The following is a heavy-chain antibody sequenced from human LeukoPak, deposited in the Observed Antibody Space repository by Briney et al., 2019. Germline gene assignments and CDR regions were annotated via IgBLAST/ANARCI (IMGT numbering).Heavy chain of an antibody. Sequence: SETLSLTCIVSGGSISSHYWSWIRQPPGEGLEWIGYIYYSGSTSYNPSLKNRVTISVDTSKNQFSLKLSSVTAADTAVYYCARDGGYGGFDYFDYWGQGTLVTVSS. CDR2: IYYSGST. V-gene: IGHV4-59*11. J-gene: IGHJ4*02. CDR1: GGSISSHY. CDR3: ARDGGYGGFDYFDY. D-gene: IGHD1-26*01.